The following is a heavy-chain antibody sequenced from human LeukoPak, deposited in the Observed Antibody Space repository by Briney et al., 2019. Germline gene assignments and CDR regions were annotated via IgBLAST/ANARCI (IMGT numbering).Heavy chain of an antibody. D-gene: IGHD2-15*01. V-gene: IGHV5-51*01. Sequence: GESLKISCKGSGYSFTNHWIGWVRQMPGKGLEWMGIIYPGDSDIRYSPSFEGQVTISADKSINTAYLQWSSLKASDTAMYYCASGYCSGGSCYSVAFDIWGQGTMVTVSS. CDR3: ASGYCSGGSCYSVAFDI. CDR2: IYPGDSDI. J-gene: IGHJ3*02. CDR1: GYSFTNHW.